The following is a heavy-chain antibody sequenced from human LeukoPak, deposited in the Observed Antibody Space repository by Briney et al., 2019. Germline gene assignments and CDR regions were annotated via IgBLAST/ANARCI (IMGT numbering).Heavy chain of an antibody. J-gene: IGHJ4*02. CDR3: ARELIRYHGTSHLDY. D-gene: IGHD3-9*01. CDR1: GGSISSGSYY. Sequence: PSETLSLTCTVSGGSISSGSYYWSWIRQPAGKGLEWIGRIYTSGSTNYNPSLKSRVTISVDTSKNQFSLKLSYVTAADTAVYYCARELIRYHGTSHLDYWGQGTLVTVSS. CDR2: IYTSGST. V-gene: IGHV4-61*02.